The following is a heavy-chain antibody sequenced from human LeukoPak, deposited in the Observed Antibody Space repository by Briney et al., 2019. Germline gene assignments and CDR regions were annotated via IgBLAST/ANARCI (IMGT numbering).Heavy chain of an antibody. D-gene: IGHD4-11*01. CDR2: ISSTGTYI. CDR1: GFPFSDHE. CDR3: ARDLDYSTGFDY. J-gene: IGHJ4*02. V-gene: IGHV3-48*03. Sequence: PGGSLRLSCAASGFPFSDHEMNWVRQAPGKGLEWVSSISSTGTYIYYTDSVKGRFTISRDIANSLLYLQMNSLRADDTAVYYCARDLDYSTGFDYWGQGTLVTVSS.